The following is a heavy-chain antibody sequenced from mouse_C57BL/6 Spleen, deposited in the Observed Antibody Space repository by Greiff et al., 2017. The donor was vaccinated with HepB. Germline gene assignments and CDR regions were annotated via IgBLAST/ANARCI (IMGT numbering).Heavy chain of an antibody. CDR1: GYTFTSYW. J-gene: IGHJ1*03. V-gene: IGHV1-55*01. D-gene: IGHD1-1*01. CDR3: AKDTTVVAKYYFDV. Sequence: QVQLQQPGAELVKPGASVKMSCKASGYTFTSYWITWVKKRPGHGLEWIGDIYPGSGSTNYNEKFKSKATLTVDTSSSTAYMQLSSLTSEDSAVYYCAKDTTVVAKYYFDVWGTGTTVTVSS. CDR2: IYPGSGST.